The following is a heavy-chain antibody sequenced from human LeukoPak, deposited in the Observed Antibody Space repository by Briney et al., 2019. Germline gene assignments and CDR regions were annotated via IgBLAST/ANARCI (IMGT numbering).Heavy chain of an antibody. CDR2: VSGGGSST. CDR1: GFTFDDYG. CDR3: ARSGIPNHWGTAYFDY. V-gene: IGHV3-23*01. J-gene: IGHJ4*02. D-gene: IGHD7-27*01. Sequence: PGGSLRLSCAASGFTFDDYGMSWVRQAPGKGLEWVSAVSGGGSSTFYTDSVKGRFTISRDNSKNTLYLQMNSLRAEDTAMYYCARSGIPNHWGTAYFDYWGQGTLVTVSS.